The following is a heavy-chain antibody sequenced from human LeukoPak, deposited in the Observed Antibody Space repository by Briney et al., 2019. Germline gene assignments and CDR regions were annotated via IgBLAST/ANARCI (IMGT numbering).Heavy chain of an antibody. CDR1: GYSFTDYY. V-gene: IGHV1-2*02. Sequence: ASVKVSCKTSGYSFTDYYMHWVRQAPGQGLEWMGWINPNSGGTSSTQKFQGRVTMTRDTSITTVYMEVSWLTSDDTAIYYCARADRLDGGPYLIGPWGQGTLVTASS. CDR3: ARADRLDGGPYLIGP. CDR2: INPNSGGT. J-gene: IGHJ5*02. D-gene: IGHD2-21*01.